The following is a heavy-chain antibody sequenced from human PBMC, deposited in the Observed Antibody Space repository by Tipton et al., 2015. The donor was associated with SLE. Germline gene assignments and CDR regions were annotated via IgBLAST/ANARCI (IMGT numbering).Heavy chain of an antibody. CDR1: GFSFDDYA. V-gene: IGHV3-9*01. CDR3: AKDSWGLGDDALDM. Sequence: SLRLSCGASGFSFDDYAMHWVRQAPGKGLEWVARISWNSDNIDYADSAKGRFTISRDNAKNSLYLQLSSLRAEDTALYYCAKDSWGLGDDALDMWGQGTMVTVSS. CDR2: ISWNSDNI. J-gene: IGHJ3*02. D-gene: IGHD1-26*01.